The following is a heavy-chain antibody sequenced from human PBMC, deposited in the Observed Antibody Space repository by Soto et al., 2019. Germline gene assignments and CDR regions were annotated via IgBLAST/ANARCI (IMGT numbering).Heavy chain of an antibody. J-gene: IGHJ6*03. CDR3: ARGQNWTSFYYYYYLDV. CDR1: GYTFTSYD. CDR2: MNPNSGNT. V-gene: IGHV1-8*01. Sequence: QVQLVQSGAEVKKPGASVKVSCKASGYTFTSYDINWVRQATGQGLEGMGWMNPNSGNTGYAQKFQGRVTMTRNTSISTAYMELSSLRSEDTAVYYCARGQNWTSFYYYYYLDVWGKGTTVTVSS. D-gene: IGHD1-1*01.